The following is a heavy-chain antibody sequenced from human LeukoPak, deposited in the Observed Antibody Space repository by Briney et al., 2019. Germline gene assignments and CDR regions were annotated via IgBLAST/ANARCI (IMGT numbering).Heavy chain of an antibody. Sequence: GGSLRLSCAASGFIFGKFWMSWVRQAPGKGLEWVASIKEDGSGEYYVDSVKGRFTISRDNAKNSLYLQMNSLRDEDTAVYYCARVAAGYSVNYFDYWGQGTLVTVSS. D-gene: IGHD4-23*01. CDR3: ARVAAGYSVNYFDY. J-gene: IGHJ4*02. CDR2: IKEDGSGE. V-gene: IGHV3-7*01. CDR1: GFIFGKFW.